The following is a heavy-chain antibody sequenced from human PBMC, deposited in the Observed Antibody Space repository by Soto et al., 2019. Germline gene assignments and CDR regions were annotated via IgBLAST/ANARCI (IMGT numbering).Heavy chain of an antibody. CDR2: INAGNGNT. V-gene: IGHV1-3*05. Sequence: QVKLVQSGAEEKKPGASVKVSCKASGYTFTSYAMHWVRQAPGQRLEWMGWINAGNGNTKYSQKFQGRVTITRDTSASTAYMELSRLRSEDTAVYYCARDPSYYGMDVWGQGTTVTVSS. CDR3: ARDPSYYGMDV. CDR1: GYTFTSYA. J-gene: IGHJ6*02.